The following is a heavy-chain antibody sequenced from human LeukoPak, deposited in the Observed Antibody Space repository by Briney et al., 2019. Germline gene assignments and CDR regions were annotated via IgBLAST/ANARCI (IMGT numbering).Heavy chain of an antibody. CDR1: GFTFSSYA. D-gene: IGHD5-12*01. CDR3: ANASGGYDYDY. CDR2: ISCSGGST. Sequence: GGSLTLSCAASGFTFSSYAMSWVRQAPGKGLEWVSAISCSGGSTYYADSVKGRFTISRDNSKNTLYPQMNSLTADDTAVYYCANASGGYDYDYWRQGTLLTVSS. J-gene: IGHJ4*02. V-gene: IGHV3-23*01.